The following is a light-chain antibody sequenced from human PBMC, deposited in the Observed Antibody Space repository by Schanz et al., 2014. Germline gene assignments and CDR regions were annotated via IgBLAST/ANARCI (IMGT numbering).Light chain of an antibody. CDR2: GAS. Sequence: EIVMTQSPATLSVSPGERATLSCRASQSVSSNLAWYQQKPGQAPTLLIYGASSRATGIPDRFSGSGSGTDFTLTISRLEPEDFAVYYCQQYVTSPYTFGQGTKLEIK. J-gene: IGKJ2*01. V-gene: IGKV3-20*01. CDR3: QQYVTSPYT. CDR1: QSVSSN.